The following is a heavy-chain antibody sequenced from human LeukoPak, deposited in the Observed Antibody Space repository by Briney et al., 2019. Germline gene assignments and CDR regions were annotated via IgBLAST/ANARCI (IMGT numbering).Heavy chain of an antibody. V-gene: IGHV3-53*01. CDR3: ARVGYSSSWYENAFDI. Sequence: PGGSLRLSCAASGFTVSSNYMSWVRHAPGKGLEWVSVIYIGGSTYYADSVKGRFTISRDNSKNALYLKMNSLRAEDTAVYYCARVGYSSSWYENAFDIWGQGTMVTVSS. CDR1: GFTVSSNY. CDR2: IYIGGST. J-gene: IGHJ3*02. D-gene: IGHD6-13*01.